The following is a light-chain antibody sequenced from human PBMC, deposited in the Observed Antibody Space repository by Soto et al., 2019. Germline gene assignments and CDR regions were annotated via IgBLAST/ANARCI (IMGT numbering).Light chain of an antibody. Sequence: QPVLTQSPSASASLGASVKLTCTLSSGHSNYAIAWQHQQPEKGPRYLMKLNSDGSHSKGDGIPVRFSGSSSGAERYLTISSLQSEDEADYYSQTWGTGIRVFGGGTKLTVL. V-gene: IGLV4-69*01. J-gene: IGLJ2*01. CDR3: QTWGTGIRV. CDR1: SGHSNYA. CDR2: LNSDGSH.